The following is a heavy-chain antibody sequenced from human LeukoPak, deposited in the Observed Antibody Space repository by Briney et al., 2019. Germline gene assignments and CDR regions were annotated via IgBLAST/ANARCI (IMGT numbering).Heavy chain of an antibody. J-gene: IGHJ6*02. Sequence: GGSLRLSCAASGFTFSSYGMHWVRQAPGKGLEWVAVIWYDGSNKYYADSVKGRFTISRDNSKNTLYLQMNSLRAEDTAVYYCASPLWFGDQYGMDVWGQGTTATVSS. CDR1: GFTFSSYG. V-gene: IGHV3-33*01. D-gene: IGHD3-10*01. CDR3: ASPLWFGDQYGMDV. CDR2: IWYDGSNK.